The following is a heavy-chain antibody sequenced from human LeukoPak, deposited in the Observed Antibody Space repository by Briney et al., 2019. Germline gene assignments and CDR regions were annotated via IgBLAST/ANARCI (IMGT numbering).Heavy chain of an antibody. CDR2: IYYSGST. J-gene: IGHJ4*02. CDR3: ARLAGRYSYVGVFDY. Sequence: PSETLSLTCTVSGGSISSYYWSWIRQPPGKGLEWIGYIYYSGSTNYNPSLKSRVTISVDMSKNQFSLKLSSVTAADTAVYYCARLAGRYSYVGVFDYWGQGTLVTVSS. CDR1: GGSISSYY. D-gene: IGHD5-18*01. V-gene: IGHV4-59*01.